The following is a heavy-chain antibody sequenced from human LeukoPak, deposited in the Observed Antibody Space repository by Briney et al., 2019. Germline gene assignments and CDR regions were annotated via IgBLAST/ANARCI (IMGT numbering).Heavy chain of an antibody. V-gene: IGHV4-30-4*08. CDR1: GGSISSGAYF. CDR2: IYYSGST. Sequence: SQTLSLTCTVSGGSISSGAYFWSWIRQHPGKGLEWIGYIYYSGSTNYNPSLKSRVTMSLDTSEKQFSLKLSSVTAADTAVYYCARRGIAEALDSWGQGTLVTVSS. CDR3: ARRGIAEALDS. J-gene: IGHJ4*02. D-gene: IGHD6-19*01.